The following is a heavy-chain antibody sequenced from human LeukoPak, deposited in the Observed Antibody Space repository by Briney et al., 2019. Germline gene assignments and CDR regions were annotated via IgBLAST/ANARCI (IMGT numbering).Heavy chain of an antibody. V-gene: IGHV4-31*01. CDR3: ARGGSSPSGVGGFDY. J-gene: IGHJ4*02. D-gene: IGHD2-2*01. Sequence: SQTLSLTCTVSGGSISSGGYYWSWIRPHPGKGLEWHRYIFLSGSSYYNPSLRSPVAISVDTSKNYFSLRLRSVTATATACYSCARGGSSPSGVGGFDYWGQGTLVTVSS. CDR2: IFLSGSS. CDR1: GGSISSGGYY.